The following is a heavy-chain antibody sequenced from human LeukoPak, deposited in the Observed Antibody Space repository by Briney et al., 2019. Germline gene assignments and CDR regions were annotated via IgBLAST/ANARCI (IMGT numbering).Heavy chain of an antibody. D-gene: IGHD4/OR15-4a*01. J-gene: IGHJ4*02. CDR2: IQYDGSNK. CDR3: AKDSEMVLNRGDY. CDR1: GFTFSNYG. V-gene: IGHV3-30*02. Sequence: GGSLRLSCAASGFTFSNYGIHWVRQAPGKGLEWVAFIQYDGSNKYYADSVKGRFTISRDNSKNTLYLQMNSLRPEDTAVYYCAKDSEMVLNRGDYWGQGTLVTVSS.